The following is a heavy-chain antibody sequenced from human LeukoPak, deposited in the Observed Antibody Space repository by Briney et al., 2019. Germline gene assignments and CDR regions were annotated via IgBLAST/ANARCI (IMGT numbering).Heavy chain of an antibody. D-gene: IGHD3-10*01. J-gene: IGHJ4*02. CDR1: GYSFSNYW. V-gene: IGHV5-51*01. Sequence: GESLKISCKGSGYSFSNYWIGWVRQMPGKGPECIGIIYPGDSDTRYSPSFEGQVTMSVDKSTTTAYLQWSSLKASDTAMYYCVRRDGSYYRFWGQGSLVTVSS. CDR3: VRRDGSYYRF. CDR2: IYPGDSDT.